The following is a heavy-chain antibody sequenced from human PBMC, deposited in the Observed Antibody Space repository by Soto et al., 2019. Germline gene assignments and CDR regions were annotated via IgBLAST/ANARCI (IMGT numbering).Heavy chain of an antibody. CDR3: ARDRTSIAAAGKFHSNYGMDV. J-gene: IGHJ6*02. Sequence: SETLSLTCTVSGGSISSYYWSWIRQPPGKGLEWIGYIYYSGSTNYNPSLKSRVTISVDTSKNQFSLKLSSVTAADTAVYYCARDRTSIAAAGKFHSNYGMDVWGQGTTVTVSS. CDR2: IYYSGST. V-gene: IGHV4-59*01. D-gene: IGHD6-13*01. CDR1: GGSISSYY.